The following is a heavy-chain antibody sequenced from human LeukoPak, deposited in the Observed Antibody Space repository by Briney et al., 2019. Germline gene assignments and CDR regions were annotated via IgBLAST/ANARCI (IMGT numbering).Heavy chain of an antibody. CDR1: GGSISSYY. J-gene: IGHJ4*02. D-gene: IGHD1-26*01. CDR3: ASGSYGRGYYFDY. Sequence: SETLSLTCTVSGGSISSYYWTWIRQPPGKGLEWIAYIYYSGDTNYNPSLKSRVTILVDTSKNQFSLKLSSVTAADTAVYYCASGSYGRGYYFDYWGQGTLVTVSS. CDR2: IYYSGDT. V-gene: IGHV4-59*01.